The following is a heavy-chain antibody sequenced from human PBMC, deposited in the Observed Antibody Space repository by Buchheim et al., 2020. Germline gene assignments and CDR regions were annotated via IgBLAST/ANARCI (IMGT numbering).Heavy chain of an antibody. Sequence: EIELLESGGGLAQPGESLRLSCEGSGFTFGSYAMTWVRQAPGKGLEWVSTICGGDYRTTYHTESVKGPFVISRDNSKNTLILQMNGLKGEDTAVYYCAKVGIAAAGKINDHIEYFQHWGQGTL. D-gene: IGHD6-13*01. CDR1: GFTFGSYA. CDR3: AKVGIAAAGKINDHIEYFQH. J-gene: IGHJ1*01. CDR2: ICGGDYRTT. V-gene: IGHV3-23*05.